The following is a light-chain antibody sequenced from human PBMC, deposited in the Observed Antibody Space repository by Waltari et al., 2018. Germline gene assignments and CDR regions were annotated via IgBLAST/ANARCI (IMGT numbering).Light chain of an antibody. CDR3: QTGGHGTWV. CDR2: VNSDGSH. CDR1: SGHSSNV. V-gene: IGLV4-69*01. Sequence: QLVLTQSPSASASLGASVKLTCTLSSGHSSNVIARHQHQQEKRPRYLMKVNSDGSHSKGDKIPDRFSGSSSGAEHYLTISSLQSEDEADYYCQTGGHGTWVFGGGTKLTVL. J-gene: IGLJ3*02.